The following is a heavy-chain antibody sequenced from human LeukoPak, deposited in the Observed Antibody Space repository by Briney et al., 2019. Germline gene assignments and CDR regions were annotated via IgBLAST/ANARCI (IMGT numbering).Heavy chain of an antibody. CDR2: IKQDGGEI. D-gene: IGHD6-13*01. CDR1: GFTFSNYF. Sequence: GSLRPSCAASGFTFSNYFMSWIRPAPGKGLEWVANIKQDGGEIYYVDSVKGRFTISRDNAKNSVSLQMNSLRAEDTAIYYCATYLRNTAAGYYYFEYWGQGTLVTVSS. CDR3: ATYLRNTAAGYYYFEY. V-gene: IGHV3-7*01. J-gene: IGHJ4*02.